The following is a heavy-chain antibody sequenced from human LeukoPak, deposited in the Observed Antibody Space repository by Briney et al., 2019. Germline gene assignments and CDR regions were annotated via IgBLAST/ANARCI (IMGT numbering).Heavy chain of an antibody. J-gene: IGHJ4*02. V-gene: IGHV3-33*01. CDR3: ARDARYCSSTSCPIDY. D-gene: IGHD2-2*01. CDR2: IWYDGSNK. Sequence: GRSLRLSCAASGFTFSSYGMHWVRQAPGKGLEWVAVIWYDGSNKYYADSVKGRFTISRDNSKNTLYLQMNSLRAEDTAVYYCARDARYCSSTSCPIDYWGQGTLVTVS. CDR1: GFTFSSYG.